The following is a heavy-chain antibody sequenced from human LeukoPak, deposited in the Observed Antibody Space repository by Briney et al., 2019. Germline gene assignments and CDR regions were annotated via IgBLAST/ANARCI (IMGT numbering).Heavy chain of an antibody. J-gene: IGHJ4*02. CDR2: IIPIFGTA. CDR1: GGTFSSYA. Sequence: SVKVSCKASGGTFSSYAISWVRQAPGQGLEWMGGIIPIFGTANYAQKFQGRVTTTADESTSTAYMELSSLRSEDTAVYYCARAGAYCGGDCYLDYWGQGTLVTVSS. D-gene: IGHD2-21*02. V-gene: IGHV1-69*13. CDR3: ARAGAYCGGDCYLDY.